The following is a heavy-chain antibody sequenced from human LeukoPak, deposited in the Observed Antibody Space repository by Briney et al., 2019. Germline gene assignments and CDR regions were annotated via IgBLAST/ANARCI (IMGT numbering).Heavy chain of an antibody. CDR2: ISSSSSTI. CDR1: GFTFSSYS. V-gene: IGHV3-48*01. D-gene: IGHD1-1*01. J-gene: IGHJ6*03. Sequence: PGGSLRLSCAASGFTFSSYSMNWVRQAPGKGLEWVSYISSSSSTIYYADSVKGRFTISRDNAKNSLYLQMNSLRAEDTAVYYCARGTTPLYYYYYMDVWGKGTTVTVSS. CDR3: ARGTTPLYYYYYMDV.